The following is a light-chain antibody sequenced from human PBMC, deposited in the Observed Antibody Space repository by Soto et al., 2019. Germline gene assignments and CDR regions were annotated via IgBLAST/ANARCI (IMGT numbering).Light chain of an antibody. Sequence: DIQMTQSPSSQSASVGDRVTITSRASQGISNHLAWYQQQPGKVPKLLIYVASTLQSGVPSRFSGSGSGTDFTLTISSLQPEDVATYYCQKYNSAPWTFGQGTKVEIK. J-gene: IGKJ1*01. CDR3: QKYNSAPWT. CDR1: QGISNH. CDR2: VAS. V-gene: IGKV1-27*01.